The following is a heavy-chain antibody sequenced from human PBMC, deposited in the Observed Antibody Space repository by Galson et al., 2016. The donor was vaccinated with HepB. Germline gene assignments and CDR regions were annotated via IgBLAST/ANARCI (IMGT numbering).Heavy chain of an antibody. D-gene: IGHD3-22*01. CDR1: GGTFRTYA. Sequence: SVKVSCKASGGTFRTYAVNWVRQAPGQGLEWMGRLIPMFGTTDYAQKFQGRVTITADEATNTAYMELSGLRSEDTAVYYCASERKRGGYYYDRSGYYYDYWGQGTLVTVSS. V-gene: IGHV1-69*13. CDR2: LIPMFGTT. J-gene: IGHJ4*02. CDR3: ASERKRGGYYYDRSGYYYDY.